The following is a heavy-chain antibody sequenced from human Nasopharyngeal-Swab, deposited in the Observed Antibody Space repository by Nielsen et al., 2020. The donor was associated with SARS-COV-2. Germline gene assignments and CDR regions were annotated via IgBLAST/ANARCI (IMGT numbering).Heavy chain of an antibody. CDR3: ARDPFVVVVAATGWFDP. CDR1: GFTFSSYW. CDR2: INSDGSST. Sequence: GESLKISCAASGFTFSSYWMHWVRQAPGKGLVWVSRINSDGSSTSYADSVKGRFTISRDNAKNTLYLQMNSLRAEDTAVYYCARDPFVVVVAATGWFDPWGQGTLVTVSS. D-gene: IGHD2-15*01. V-gene: IGHV3-74*01. J-gene: IGHJ5*02.